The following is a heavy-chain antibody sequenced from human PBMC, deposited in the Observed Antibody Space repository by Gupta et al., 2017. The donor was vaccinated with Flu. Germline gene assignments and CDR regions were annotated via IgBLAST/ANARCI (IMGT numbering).Heavy chain of an antibody. Sequence: QVQLVQSGAEVKKPGSSVKVSCKASGGTFSSYTSSGLRQAPGQGLEWMGRIIPILGIANYAQKFQGRVTITADKSTSTAYMELSSLRSEDTAVYYCAREEGGYDEMMPAGDYWCQGTLVTVSS. J-gene: IGHJ4*02. D-gene: IGHD5-12*01. CDR1: GGTFSSYT. CDR3: AREEGGYDEMMPAGDY. CDR2: IIPILGIA. V-gene: IGHV1-69*08.